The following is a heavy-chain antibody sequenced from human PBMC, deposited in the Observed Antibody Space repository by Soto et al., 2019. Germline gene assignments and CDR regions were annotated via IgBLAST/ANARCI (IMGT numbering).Heavy chain of an antibody. CDR1: GGTFSSYA. CDR3: ASPSRDGYNGFDY. V-gene: IGHV1-69*13. D-gene: IGHD5-12*01. J-gene: IGHJ4*02. CDR2: ITPIFGTA. Sequence: GASVKVSCKASGGTFSSYAISWVRQAPGQGLEWMGGITPIFGTANYAQKFQGRVTITADESTSTAYMELSSLRSEDTAVYYCASPSRDGYNGFDYWGQGTLVTVSS.